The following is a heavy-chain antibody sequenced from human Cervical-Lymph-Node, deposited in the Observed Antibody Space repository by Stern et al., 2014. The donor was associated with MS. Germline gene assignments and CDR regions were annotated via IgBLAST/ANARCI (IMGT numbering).Heavy chain of an antibody. V-gene: IGHV4-39*01. CDR2: VYYSGGT. J-gene: IGHJ4*02. CDR3: AKHACTGAACPFDL. D-gene: IGHD2-8*02. Sequence: QVQLQESGPGLVKPSETLSLTCAVSGDSISSYTHYWAWIRQPPGKGLEWIGSVYYSGGTYYNPSLKSPVTIPVDTSKNHFPLGLNSVTAADTAVYYCAKHACTGAACPFDLWGQGTLVTVSS. CDR1: GDSISSYTHY.